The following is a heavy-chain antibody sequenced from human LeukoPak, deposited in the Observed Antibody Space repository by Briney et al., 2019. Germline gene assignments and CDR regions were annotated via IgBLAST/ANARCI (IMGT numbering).Heavy chain of an antibody. J-gene: IGHJ4*02. D-gene: IGHD3-22*01. V-gene: IGHV4-39*07. CDR3: ARDPRSDSSGRGIIGYFDY. CDR2: IYYSGST. Sequence: SETLSLTFTVSGGSISSSSYYWGWIRQPPGKGLEWIGSIYYSGSTYYNPSLKSRVTISVDTSKNQFSLKLSSVTAADTAVYYCARDPRSDSSGRGIIGYFDYWGQGTLVTVSS. CDR1: GGSISSSSYY.